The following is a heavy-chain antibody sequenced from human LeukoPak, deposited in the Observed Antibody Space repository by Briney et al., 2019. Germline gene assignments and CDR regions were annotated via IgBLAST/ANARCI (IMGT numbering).Heavy chain of an antibody. CDR1: GFTFISYR. Sequence: GGSLRLSCPASGFTFISYRMNGVRQAPGKGLDWVSSISSSSSYIYYADSVKGRFTISRDNAKNSLYLQMNSLRAEDTAVYYCARGKTYYCSSTSCPFDYWGQGTLVTVSS. J-gene: IGHJ4*02. D-gene: IGHD2-2*01. CDR2: ISSSSSYI. CDR3: ARGKTYYCSSTSCPFDY. V-gene: IGHV3-21*01.